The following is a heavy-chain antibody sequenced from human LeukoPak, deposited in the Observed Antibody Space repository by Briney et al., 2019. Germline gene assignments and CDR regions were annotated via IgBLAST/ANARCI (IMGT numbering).Heavy chain of an antibody. CDR2: IYYSGST. CDR1: GGSISSSSYY. D-gene: IGHD2-15*01. Sequence: SETLSLTCTVSGGSISSSSYYWGWIRQPPGKGLEWIGSIYYSGSTYYNPSLKSRVTISVDTSKNQFPLKLSSVTAADTAVYYCATLDIVVVVAATPHWGQGTLVTVSS. CDR3: ATLDIVVVVAATPH. V-gene: IGHV4-39*01. J-gene: IGHJ4*02.